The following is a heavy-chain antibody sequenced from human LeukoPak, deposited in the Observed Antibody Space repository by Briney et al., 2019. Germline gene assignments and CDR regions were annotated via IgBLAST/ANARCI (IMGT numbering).Heavy chain of an antibody. Sequence: PSETLSLTCTVSGGSISSTSYYWGWIRQPPGKGLEWIGYMFYGGSTNYNPSLKSRVTISIDTSKNQFSLKLSSVTAADTALYYCARLSGFYYYYYMDVWGIGTTVTVSS. CDR1: GGSISSTSYY. D-gene: IGHD3-22*01. J-gene: IGHJ6*03. V-gene: IGHV4-61*05. CDR3: ARLSGFYYYYYMDV. CDR2: MFYGGST.